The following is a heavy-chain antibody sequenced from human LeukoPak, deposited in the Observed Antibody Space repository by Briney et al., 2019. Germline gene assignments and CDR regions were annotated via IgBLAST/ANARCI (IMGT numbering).Heavy chain of an antibody. Sequence: PGGSLRLSCAASGFTFSSFWMSWVRQAPGKGLEGVANIKQDGSEKYYVDSVKGRFTISRDNAKNSLYLQMNSLRAEDTAVYYCVYSSSQKGGRFYFDYWGQGTLVTVSS. CDR3: VYSSSQKGGRFYFDY. CDR1: GFTFSSFW. V-gene: IGHV3-7*01. CDR2: IKQDGSEK. J-gene: IGHJ4*02. D-gene: IGHD6-13*01.